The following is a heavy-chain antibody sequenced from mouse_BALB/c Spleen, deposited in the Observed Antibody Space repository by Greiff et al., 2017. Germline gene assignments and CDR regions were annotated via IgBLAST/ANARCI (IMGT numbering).Heavy chain of an antibody. Sequence: EVMLVESGGDLVKPGGSLKLSCAASGFTFSSYGMSWVRQTPDKRLEWVATISSGGSYTYYPDSVKGRFTISRDNTKNTLYLQMSSLKSEDTAMYYCARDGDDYDENYAMDYWGQGTSVTVSS. V-gene: IGHV5-6*01. CDR2: ISSGGSYT. D-gene: IGHD2-4*01. CDR1: GFTFSSYG. J-gene: IGHJ4*01. CDR3: ARDGDDYDENYAMDY.